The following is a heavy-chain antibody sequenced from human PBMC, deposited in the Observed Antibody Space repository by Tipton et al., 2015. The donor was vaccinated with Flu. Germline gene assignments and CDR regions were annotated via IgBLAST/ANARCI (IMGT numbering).Heavy chain of an antibody. J-gene: IGHJ5*02. CDR1: GGSVSSGSYY. V-gene: IGHV4-61*01. CDR3: ARDGNYYGSGPFDP. D-gene: IGHD3-10*01. CDR2: IYYSGST. Sequence: TLSLTCTVSGGSVSSGSYYWSWIRQPPGKGLEWIGYIYYSGSTNYNPSLKSRVTISVDTSKNQFSLKLSSVTAADTAVYYCARDGNYYGSGPFDPWGQGTLVTVSS.